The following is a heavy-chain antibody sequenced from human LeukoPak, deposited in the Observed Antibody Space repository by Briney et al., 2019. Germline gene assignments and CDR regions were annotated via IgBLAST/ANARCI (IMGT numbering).Heavy chain of an antibody. J-gene: IGHJ4*02. V-gene: IGHV3-48*03. CDR3: ARERTRSLGIPDY. CDR2: ISSSGSTI. D-gene: IGHD3-16*01. Sequence: GGSLRLSCAASGFTFSSYEMNWVRQAPGKGLEWVSYISSSGSTIYYADSVKGRFTISRDNAKNSLYLQMNSLRAEDTAVYYCARERTRSLGIPDYWGQGTLVTVSS. CDR1: GFTFSSYE.